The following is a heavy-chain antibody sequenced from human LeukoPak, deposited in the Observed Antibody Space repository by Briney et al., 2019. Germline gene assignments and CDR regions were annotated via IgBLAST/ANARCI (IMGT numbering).Heavy chain of an antibody. Sequence: GGSLRLSCAASGFTFDDYAMHWVRQAPGKGLEWVSGISWNSDSIGYADSVKGRFTISRDNAKNSLYLQMNSPRAEDTALYYCAQRVSSSSFDYWGQGTLVTVSS. CDR1: GFTFDDYA. CDR2: ISWNSDSI. J-gene: IGHJ4*02. V-gene: IGHV3-9*01. D-gene: IGHD6-6*01. CDR3: AQRVSSSSFDY.